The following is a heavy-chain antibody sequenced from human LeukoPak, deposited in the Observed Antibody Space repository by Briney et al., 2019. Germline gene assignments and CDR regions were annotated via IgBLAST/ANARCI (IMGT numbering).Heavy chain of an antibody. CDR3: AKVFTGRWELFDYYMDV. Sequence: GGSLRLSCAASGFTFSSYGMHWVRQAPGKGLEWVAFIRYDGSNKYYADSVKGRFTISRDNSKNTLYLQMNSLRAEDTAVYYCAKVFTGRWELFDYYMDVWGKGTTVTVSS. CDR2: IRYDGSNK. J-gene: IGHJ6*03. V-gene: IGHV3-30*02. CDR1: GFTFSSYG. D-gene: IGHD1-26*01.